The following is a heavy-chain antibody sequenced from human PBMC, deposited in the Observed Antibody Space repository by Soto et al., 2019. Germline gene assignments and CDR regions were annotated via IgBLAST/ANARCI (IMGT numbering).Heavy chain of an antibody. V-gene: IGHV2-5*02. CDR3: AREMYYSTYFDS. D-gene: IGHD3-10*01. CDR1: GFSLTTGGVG. CDR2: IYWDDDH. Sequence: QITLKESGPTLVRPTQTLTLTCTFSGFSLTTGGVGVGWIRQPPGKALEWLALIYWDDDHRYSPSLKTRLAIXKXXAKNQVVLTMTKLDPADTATYYCAREMYYSTYFDSWGQGTLVTVSS. J-gene: IGHJ4*02.